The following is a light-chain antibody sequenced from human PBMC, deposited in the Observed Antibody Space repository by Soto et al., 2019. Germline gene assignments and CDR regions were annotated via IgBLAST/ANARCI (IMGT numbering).Light chain of an antibody. CDR2: SAS. Sequence: EIVMTQSPATLSVSPGERATLSCRASQSVSSNLAWYQQKPGQAPRLLIYSASSRATGVPTRFSGSGSGADYTLTISRLEPEDSAVYYCQQYGYSFWTFGQGTKVDNK. J-gene: IGKJ1*01. CDR3: QQYGYSFWT. CDR1: QSVSSN. V-gene: IGKV3D-15*01.